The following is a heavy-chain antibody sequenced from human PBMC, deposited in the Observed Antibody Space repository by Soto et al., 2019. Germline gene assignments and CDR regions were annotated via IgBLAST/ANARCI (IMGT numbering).Heavy chain of an antibody. D-gene: IGHD2-15*01. CDR3: ARDWEYCSGVSCYYPLYYYYYYGMDV. CDR1: GFTFSSYG. V-gene: IGHV3-33*01. J-gene: IGHJ6*02. Sequence: PGGSLRLSCAASGFTFSSYGMHWVRQAPGKGLEWVAVIWYDGSNKYYADSVKGRFTISRDNSKNTLYLQMNSLRAEDTAVYYCARDWEYCSGVSCYYPLYYYYYYGMDVWGQGTTVTVSS. CDR2: IWYDGSNK.